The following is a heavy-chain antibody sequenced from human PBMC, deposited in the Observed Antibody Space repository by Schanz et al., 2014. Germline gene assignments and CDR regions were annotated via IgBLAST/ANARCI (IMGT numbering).Heavy chain of an antibody. CDR1: GGTFSTYT. CDR3: ARGTMPGTFDI. Sequence: QVQLVQSGAEVKKPGSSVKVSCKASGGTFSTYTISWVRQAPGQGLEWMGRIIPVLAIADYAQQFQGRVTFTADKSTSTAYMELSSLRYEDTALYYCARGTMPGTFDIWGQGTMVTGSS. D-gene: IGHD2-2*01. V-gene: IGHV1-69*02. CDR2: IIPVLAIA. J-gene: IGHJ3*02.